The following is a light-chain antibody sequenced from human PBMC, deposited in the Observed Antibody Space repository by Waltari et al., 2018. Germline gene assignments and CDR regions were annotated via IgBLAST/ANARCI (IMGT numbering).Light chain of an antibody. CDR2: DAS. V-gene: IGKV3-11*01. CDR3: QQRSNWPYT. CDR1: QTVRTY. J-gene: IGKJ2*01. Sequence: ARQTVRTYLAEYQQKPGQAPRLLIFDASSRATGIPAKFSGSGSGTDFTLTVSNLEPEDFAIYYCQQRSNWPYTFGQGTRVEIK.